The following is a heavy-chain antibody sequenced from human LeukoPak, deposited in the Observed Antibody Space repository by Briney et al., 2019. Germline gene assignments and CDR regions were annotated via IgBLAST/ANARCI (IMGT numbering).Heavy chain of an antibody. Sequence: GGSLRLSCAASGFTFRNYAMAWFRQAPGKGLEWVPAISGSGANRYFADSVKGRFTISRDNSRNALYLQMNSLRAEDTAVYFCARQVGPDYWGQGTLVTVSS. CDR2: ISGSGANR. CDR1: GFTFRNYA. CDR3: ARQVGPDY. V-gene: IGHV3-23*01. J-gene: IGHJ4*02.